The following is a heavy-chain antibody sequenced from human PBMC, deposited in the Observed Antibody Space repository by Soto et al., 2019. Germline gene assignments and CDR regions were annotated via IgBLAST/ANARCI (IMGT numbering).Heavy chain of an antibody. V-gene: IGHV4-38-2*01. Sequence: SETLSLTCAVSGYSISSGYYWGWIRQPPGKGLEWIGSIYHSGSTYYNPSLKSRVTISVDTSKNQFSLKLSSVTAADTAVYYCAGSPYRVAMVRGVGTWWGQGTLVTVPS. D-gene: IGHD3-10*01. CDR2: IYHSGST. CDR1: GYSISSGYY. CDR3: AGSPYRVAMVRGVGTW. J-gene: IGHJ4*02.